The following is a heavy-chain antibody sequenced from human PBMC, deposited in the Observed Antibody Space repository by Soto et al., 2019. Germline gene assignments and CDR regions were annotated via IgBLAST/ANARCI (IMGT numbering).Heavy chain of an antibody. CDR3: ARVDRQNWFDS. CDR2: TYYRSKWYN. J-gene: IGHJ5*01. Sequence: QTLSLNWVIAGDGVCINTAAWSWIRQSPSRGLEWLGRTYYRSKWYNDYAVSVKSRITVNPDTSKNQFSLQLNSVTPEDTAVYYCARVDRQNWFDSWGQGTLVTVSS. CDR1: GDGVCINTAA. V-gene: IGHV6-1*01. D-gene: IGHD3-9*01.